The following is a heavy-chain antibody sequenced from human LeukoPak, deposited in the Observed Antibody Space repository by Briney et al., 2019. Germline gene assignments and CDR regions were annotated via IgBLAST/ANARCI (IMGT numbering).Heavy chain of an antibody. D-gene: IGHD4-17*01. Sequence: GGSLRLSCSASGFTFSRYAMHWVRQAPGKGLEYVSAISSNGGSTYYADSVKGRFTISRDNSNNTLYLQMNRLRVKDTAVYYCASDPPGDYGLGFWGQGTLVTVSS. CDR1: GFTFSRYA. V-gene: IGHV3-64*04. CDR2: ISSNGGST. J-gene: IGHJ4*02. CDR3: ASDPPGDYGLGF.